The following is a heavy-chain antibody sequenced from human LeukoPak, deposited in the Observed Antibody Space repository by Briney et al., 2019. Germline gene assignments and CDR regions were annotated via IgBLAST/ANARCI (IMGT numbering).Heavy chain of an antibody. J-gene: IGHJ6*03. V-gene: IGHV4-4*07. CDR2: IYASGST. CDR1: GDSMSDSY. CDR3: ARDIRSHNGPGGYYYYYMDV. Sequence: PSETLSLTCTVSGDSMSDSYWSWIRQPAGKELEWIGRIYASGSTNYNPSLKSRVTLSVDTSSNQFSLTLSSVTAADTAVYHCARDIRSHNGPGGYYYYYMDVWGKGTTVTVSS. D-gene: IGHD2-8*01.